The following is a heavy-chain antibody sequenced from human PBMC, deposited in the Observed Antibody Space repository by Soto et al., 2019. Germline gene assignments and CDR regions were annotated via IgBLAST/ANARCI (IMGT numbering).Heavy chain of an antibody. CDR3: ARDRERITIFGVAKVNFDY. CDR2: ISAYNGNT. Sequence: ASVKVSCKASGYTFTSYGISWVRQAPGQGLEWMGWISAYNGNTNHAQKLQGRVTMTTDTSTSTAYMELRSLRSDDTAVYYCARDRERITIFGVAKVNFDYWGQGTLVTVSS. CDR1: GYTFTSYG. J-gene: IGHJ4*02. D-gene: IGHD3-3*01. V-gene: IGHV1-18*01.